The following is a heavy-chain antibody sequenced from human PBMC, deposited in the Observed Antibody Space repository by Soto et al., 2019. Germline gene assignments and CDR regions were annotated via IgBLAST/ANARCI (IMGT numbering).Heavy chain of an antibody. V-gene: IGHV3-13*05. CDR3: ARHYYGSGSYPRPLWY. J-gene: IGHJ4*02. D-gene: IGHD3-10*01. Sequence: EVQLVESGGGLVQPGGSLRLSCAASGFTFSSYDMHWVRQATGKGLEWVSAIGTAGDPYYPGSVKGRFTISRDNAKNSLYLQMNSLRAEDTAVYYCARHYYGSGSYPRPLWYWGQGTLVTVSS. CDR1: GFTFSSYD. CDR2: IGTAGDP.